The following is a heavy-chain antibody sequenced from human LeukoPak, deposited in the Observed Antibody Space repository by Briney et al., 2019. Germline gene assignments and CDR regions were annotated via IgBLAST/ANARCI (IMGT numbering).Heavy chain of an antibody. J-gene: IGHJ4*02. D-gene: IGHD4-11*01. Sequence: GGSLRLSCAASGFTFSDYYMSWIRQAPGKGLECVSYISSSGTTIYYTDSVKGRFTISRDNAKNSLYLQMNSLRAEDTAVYYCARGIRQYAKSYFDYWGQGSLVTVSS. CDR3: ARGIRQYAKSYFDY. V-gene: IGHV3-11*01. CDR1: GFTFSDYY. CDR2: ISSSGTTI.